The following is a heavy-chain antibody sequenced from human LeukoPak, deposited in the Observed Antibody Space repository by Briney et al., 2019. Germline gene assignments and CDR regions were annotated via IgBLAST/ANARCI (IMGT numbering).Heavy chain of an antibody. CDR3: GTDVGFWSQRGGWFDP. CDR2: IYYTGST. CDR1: GGSISSRSYY. J-gene: IGHJ5*02. D-gene: IGHD3-3*01. Sequence: PSETLSLTCTVSGGSISSRSYYWGWIRPPPGKGLEWIGTIYYTGSTYYSPSLKSRVTISVDTSKNPFSLKVISVAAADTAVYYCGTDVGFWSQRGGWFDPWGQGSLVSVSS. V-gene: IGHV4-39*07.